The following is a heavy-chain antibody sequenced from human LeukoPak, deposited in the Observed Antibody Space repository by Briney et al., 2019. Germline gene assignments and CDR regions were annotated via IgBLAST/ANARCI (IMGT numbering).Heavy chain of an antibody. J-gene: IGHJ4*02. Sequence: ASVKVSCKASGGTFSSYAISWVRQAPGQGLEWMGRIIPIFGIANYAQKFQGRVTITADKSTITAYMELSSLRSEDTAVYYCARGPIVVVVAAYFDYWGQGTLVTVSS. CDR1: GGTFSSYA. CDR3: ARGPIVVVVAAYFDY. CDR2: IIPIFGIA. V-gene: IGHV1-69*04. D-gene: IGHD2-15*01.